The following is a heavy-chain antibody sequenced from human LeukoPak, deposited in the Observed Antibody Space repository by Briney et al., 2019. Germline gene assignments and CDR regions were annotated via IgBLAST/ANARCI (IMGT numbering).Heavy chain of an antibody. Sequence: GGSLRLSCAASGFTFSSYSMNWVRQAPGKGLEWVSLISGDGNNTYYADSVKGRFTISRDNSKNSLYLQMNSLRTEDTALYYCAKLVVSDYYPHEADFDYWGQGTLVTVSS. CDR2: ISGDGNNT. CDR1: GFTFSSYS. CDR3: AKLVVSDYYPHEADFDY. J-gene: IGHJ4*02. V-gene: IGHV3-43*02. D-gene: IGHD3-22*01.